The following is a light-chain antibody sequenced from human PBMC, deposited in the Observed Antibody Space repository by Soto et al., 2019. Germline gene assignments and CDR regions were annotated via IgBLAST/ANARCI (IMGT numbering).Light chain of an antibody. J-gene: IGLJ2*01. CDR2: EGS. Sequence: QSALTQPASVSGSPGQSITISCTGTSSDVGSYNLVSWYQQHPGKAPKLMIYEGSKRPSGVSNRFSGSKSGNTASLTISGLQAEVEADYYCCSYAGSSTPVVFGGGTKVTVL. CDR3: CSYAGSSTPVV. CDR1: SSDVGSYNL. V-gene: IGLV2-23*01.